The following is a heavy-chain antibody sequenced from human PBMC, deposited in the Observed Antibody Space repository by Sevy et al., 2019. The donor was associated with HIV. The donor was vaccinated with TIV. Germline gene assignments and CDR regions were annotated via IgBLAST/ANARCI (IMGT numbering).Heavy chain of an antibody. CDR3: AGGGKLLWFGELLKAKNYYYYGMDV. V-gene: IGHV4-59*01. J-gene: IGHJ6*02. Sequence: SETLSLTCTVSGGSISSYYWSWIRQPPGKGLEWIGYIYYSGSTNYNPSLKSRVTISVDTSKNQFSLKLSSVTAAETAVYYCAGGGKLLWFGELLKAKNYYYYGMDVWGQGTTVTVSS. CDR2: IYYSGST. CDR1: GGSISSYY. D-gene: IGHD3-10*01.